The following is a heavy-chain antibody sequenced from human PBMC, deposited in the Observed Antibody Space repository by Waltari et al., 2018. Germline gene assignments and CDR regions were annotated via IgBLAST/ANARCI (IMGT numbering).Heavy chain of an antibody. D-gene: IGHD3-3*01. Sequence: EVHLLESGGDLVQPGGSLRLSCVASGSTFSSYAMTWVRQAPGKGLEWVSSISVHSVSTYYADSVRGRCTIFRDNSKDTVYLQIANLIGEDSGLYFCAKGHSGSPTIFGVIYYGLEVWGQGTTVTVSS. CDR3: AKGHSGSPTIFGVIYYGLEV. J-gene: IGHJ6*02. CDR1: GSTFSSYA. CDR2: ISVHSVST. V-gene: IGHV3-23*01.